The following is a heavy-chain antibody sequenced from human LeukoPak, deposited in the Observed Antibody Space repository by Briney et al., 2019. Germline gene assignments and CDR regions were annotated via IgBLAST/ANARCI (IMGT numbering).Heavy chain of an antibody. CDR1: GFTFGDYA. Sequence: GRSLRLSCTASGFTFGDYAMSWFRQAPGKGLEWVGFIRSKAYGGTTEYAASVKGRFTISRDDSKSIAYLQMNSLKTEDTAVYYCTRSALYSYSSSSPGLLNDYWGQGTLVTVSS. CDR2: IRSKAYGGTT. D-gene: IGHD6-13*01. CDR3: TRSALYSYSSSSPGLLNDY. V-gene: IGHV3-49*03. J-gene: IGHJ4*02.